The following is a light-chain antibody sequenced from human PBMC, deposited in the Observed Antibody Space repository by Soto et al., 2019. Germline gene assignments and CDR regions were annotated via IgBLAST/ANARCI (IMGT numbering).Light chain of an antibody. V-gene: IGKV3-20*01. CDR3: QQFSSYPLI. J-gene: IGKJ4*01. CDR2: DAS. CDR1: QTVRNNY. Sequence: EIVLTQSPGTLSLSPGERATLSCRASQTVRNNYLAWYQQKPGQAPRLLIYDASSRATGIPDRFSGGGSGTDFTLTISRLEPEDFAVYYCQQFSSYPLIFGGGTKVDIK.